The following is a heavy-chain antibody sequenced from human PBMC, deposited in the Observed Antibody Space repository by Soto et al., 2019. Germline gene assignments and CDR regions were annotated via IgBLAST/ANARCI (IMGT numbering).Heavy chain of an antibody. CDR3: ARGGPSYGSGSKNWFDP. D-gene: IGHD3-10*01. CDR1: GGAFSGYF. Sequence: PSETLSLACVVHGGAFSGYFWTWIRQPPGKGLEWIGEINYSGGSSYSPSLKTRVTISVDTSKNQFSLSLYSVTAADTAVYYCARGGPSYGSGSKNWFDPWGQGTLVTFPS. V-gene: IGHV4-34*01. J-gene: IGHJ5*02. CDR2: INYSGGS.